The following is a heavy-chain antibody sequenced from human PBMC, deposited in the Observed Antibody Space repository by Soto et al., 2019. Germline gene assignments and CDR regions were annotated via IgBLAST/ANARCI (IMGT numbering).Heavy chain of an antibody. J-gene: IGHJ5*02. CDR3: ASSPTYYDFWSGPGFDP. CDR1: GGSISNYY. D-gene: IGHD3-3*01. V-gene: IGHV4-59*01. CDR2: MYYSGST. Sequence: SETLSLTCTVSGGSISNYYWSWIRQPPGKGLEWIGYMYYSGSTNYNPSLKSRVTISVDTSKNQFSLKLSSVTAADTAVYYCASSPTYYDFWSGPGFDPWGQGTLVTVS.